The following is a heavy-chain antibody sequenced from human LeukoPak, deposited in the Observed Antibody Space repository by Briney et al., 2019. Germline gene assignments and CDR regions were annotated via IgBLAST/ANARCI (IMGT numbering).Heavy chain of an antibody. D-gene: IGHD3-10*01. J-gene: IGHJ6*02. V-gene: IGHV5-51*01. Sequence: GEFPKISCKGSGYSFTSQWIGWVRQMPGKGLEWMGIIYPADSDTKYSPSFQGQVTISADKSINTAYLQWSSLKASDTAIYYCARWMFYYGSGVFHYHGMDVWGQGTTVTVSS. CDR1: GYSFTSQW. CDR3: ARWMFYYGSGVFHYHGMDV. CDR2: IYPADSDT.